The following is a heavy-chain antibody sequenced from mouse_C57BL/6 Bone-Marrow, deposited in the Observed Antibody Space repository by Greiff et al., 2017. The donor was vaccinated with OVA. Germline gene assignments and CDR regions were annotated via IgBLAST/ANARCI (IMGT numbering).Heavy chain of an antibody. CDR1: GYTFTDYY. Sequence: VQLQQSGPELVKPGASVKISCKASGYTFTDYYMNWVKQSHGKSLEWIGDINPNNGGTSYNQKFKGKATLTVDKSSSTAYMELRSLTSEDSAVYYCARDLRAWFAYWGQGTLVTVSA. V-gene: IGHV1-26*01. CDR2: INPNNGGT. D-gene: IGHD2-12*01. J-gene: IGHJ3*01. CDR3: ARDLRAWFAY.